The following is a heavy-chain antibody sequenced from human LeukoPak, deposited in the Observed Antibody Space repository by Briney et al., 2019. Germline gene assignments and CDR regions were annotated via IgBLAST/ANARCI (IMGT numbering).Heavy chain of an antibody. CDR2: ISSSSSHT. V-gene: IGHV3-11*06. Sequence: KTGGSLRLSCAASGFTFSDYYMSWIRQAPGKGLEWVSYISSSSSHTNYADSVKGRFTISRDNAKNSLYLQMNSLRAEDTAVYYCATGRDGYNRWGQGTLVTVSS. J-gene: IGHJ4*02. CDR1: GFTFSDYY. D-gene: IGHD5-24*01. CDR3: ATGRDGYNR.